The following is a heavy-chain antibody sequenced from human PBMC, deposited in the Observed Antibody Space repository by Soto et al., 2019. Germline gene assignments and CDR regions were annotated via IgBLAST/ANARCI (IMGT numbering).Heavy chain of an antibody. CDR2: ISAYNGNT. CDR3: ARDWHRHFYDPQVPLGY. D-gene: IGHD3-22*01. CDR1: GYTFTSYG. J-gene: IGHJ4*02. Sequence: ASVKVSCKASGYTFTSYGISWVRQAPGQGLEWMGWISAYNGNTNYAQKLQGRVTMTTDTSTSTAYMELRSLRSDDTAVYYCARDWHRHFYDPQVPLGYWGQGTLVTVSS. V-gene: IGHV1-18*01.